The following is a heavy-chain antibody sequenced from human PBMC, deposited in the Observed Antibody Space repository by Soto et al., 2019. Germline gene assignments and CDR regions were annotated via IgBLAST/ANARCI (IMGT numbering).Heavy chain of an antibody. Sequence: EVQLVESGGGLVQPGGSLRLSCAASGFTFSSYAMHWVRQAPGKGLEYVSTINRNGDSTYYANSVKGRFTISRDNSKTTLYLQMGSLRAEDMAVYYCASGGSDYYFDYWGQGTLVTVSS. J-gene: IGHJ4*02. CDR1: GFTFSSYA. V-gene: IGHV3-64*01. CDR3: ASGGSDYYFDY. D-gene: IGHD2-21*02. CDR2: INRNGDST.